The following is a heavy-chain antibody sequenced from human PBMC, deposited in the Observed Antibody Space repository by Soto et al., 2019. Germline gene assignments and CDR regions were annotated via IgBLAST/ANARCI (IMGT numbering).Heavy chain of an antibody. CDR1: GFTFSSYS. Sequence: GGSLRLSCAASGFTFSSYSMNWVRQAPGKGLEWVSYISSSSSTIYYADSVKGRFTISRDNAKNSLYLQMNSLRAEDTAVYYCARETIAVAGPLQYWGQGTLVTVSS. V-gene: IGHV3-48*01. CDR3: ARETIAVAGPLQY. CDR2: ISSSSSTI. D-gene: IGHD6-19*01. J-gene: IGHJ4*02.